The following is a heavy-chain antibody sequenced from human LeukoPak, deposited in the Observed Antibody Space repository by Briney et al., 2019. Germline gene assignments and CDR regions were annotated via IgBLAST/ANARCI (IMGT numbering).Heavy chain of an antibody. J-gene: IGHJ6*02. CDR3: TRDRVVVILYYGMDV. Sequence: GGSLRLSCAASGFTFSSYGMHWVRQAPGKGLEWVALISYDGSKEYYADSVKGRFTISRDNSKNTLYLQMNSLRAEDTAVYYCTRDRVVVILYYGMDVWGQGTTVTVSS. V-gene: IGHV3-30*19. CDR1: GFTFSSYG. CDR2: ISYDGSKE. D-gene: IGHD3-22*01.